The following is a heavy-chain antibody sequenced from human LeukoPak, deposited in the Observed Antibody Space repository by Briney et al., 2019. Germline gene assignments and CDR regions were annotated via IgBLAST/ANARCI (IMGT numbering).Heavy chain of an antibody. D-gene: IGHD2-15*01. V-gene: IGHV3-21*01. J-gene: IGHJ3*02. CDR3: AREAIVVVVAASDAFDI. CDR1: GFTFSSYS. Sequence: GGSLRLSCAAPGFTFSSYSMNWVRQAPGKGLEWVSSISSSSSYIYYADSVKGRFTISRDNAKNSLYLQMNSLRAEDTAVYYCAREAIVVVVAASDAFDIWGQGTMVTVSS. CDR2: ISSSSSYI.